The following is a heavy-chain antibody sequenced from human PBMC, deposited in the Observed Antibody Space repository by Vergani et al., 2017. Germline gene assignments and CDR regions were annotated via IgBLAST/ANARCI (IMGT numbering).Heavy chain of an antibody. Sequence: QVQLVESGGGLVKPGGSLRLSCAASGFTFSDYYMSWIRQAPGKGLEWVSYISSSGSTIYYADSVKGRFNISRDNAKNSLYLQMNSLRAEDTAVYYCASPTALGYCSSTSCPLRDWGQGTLVTVSS. J-gene: IGHJ4*02. D-gene: IGHD2-2*01. V-gene: IGHV3-11*01. CDR2: ISSSGSTI. CDR1: GFTFSDYY. CDR3: ASPTALGYCSSTSCPLRD.